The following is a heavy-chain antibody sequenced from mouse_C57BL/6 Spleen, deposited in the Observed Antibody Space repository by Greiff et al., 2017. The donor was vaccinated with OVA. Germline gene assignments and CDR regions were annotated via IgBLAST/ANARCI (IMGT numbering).Heavy chain of an antibody. D-gene: IGHD2-2*01. CDR2: IDPEDGET. V-gene: IGHV14-2*01. Sequence: VQLQQSGAELVKPGASVKLSCTASGFNIKDYYMHWVKQRTEQGLEWIGRIDPEDGETKYAQKFQGKATITADTSSNTAYLQLSSLTSEDTAVYYCARGGYDGRDYAMDYWGQGTSVTVSS. CDR3: ARGGYDGRDYAMDY. CDR1: GFNIKDYY. J-gene: IGHJ4*01.